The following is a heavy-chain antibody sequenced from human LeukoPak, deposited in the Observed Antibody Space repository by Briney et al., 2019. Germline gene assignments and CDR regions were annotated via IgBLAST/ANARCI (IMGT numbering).Heavy chain of an antibody. D-gene: IGHD6-13*01. Sequence: PSETLSLTCAVYGGSFSGYYWSWIRQPPGKGLEWIGEINHSGSTNYNPSLKSRVTISVDTSKNQFSLKLSSVTAADTAVYYCARRQPRVAAAGRGNFDYWGQGTLVTVSS. CDR3: ARRQPRVAAAGRGNFDY. CDR2: INHSGST. J-gene: IGHJ4*02. V-gene: IGHV4-34*01. CDR1: GGSFSGYY.